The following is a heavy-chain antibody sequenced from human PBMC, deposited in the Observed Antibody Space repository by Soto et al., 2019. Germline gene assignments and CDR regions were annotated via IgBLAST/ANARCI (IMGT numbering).Heavy chain of an antibody. J-gene: IGHJ3*02. V-gene: IGHV4-59*01. CDR1: GGSISSYY. D-gene: IGHD6-13*01. CDR3: ARGLIAEELVGAFDI. Sequence: PSETLSLTCTVSGGSISSYYWSWIRQPPGKGLEWIGYIYYSGSTNYNPSLKSRVTISVDTSKNQFSLKLSSVTAADTAVYYCARGLIAEELVGAFDIWGKGTMVTVAS. CDR2: IYYSGST.